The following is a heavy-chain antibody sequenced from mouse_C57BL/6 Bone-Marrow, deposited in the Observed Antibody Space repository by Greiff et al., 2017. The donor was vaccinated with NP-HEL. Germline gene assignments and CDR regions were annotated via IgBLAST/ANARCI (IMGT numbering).Heavy chain of an antibody. CDR2: ISNGGGST. V-gene: IGHV5-12*01. J-gene: IGHJ3*01. CDR1: GFTFSDYY. CDR3: ARLAPFAY. Sequence: EVQGVESGGGLVQPGGSLKLSCAASGFTFSDYYMYWVRQTPEKRLEWVAYISNGGGSTYYPDTVKGRFTITRDNAKNTLYLQMSRLKSEDTAMYYCARLAPFAYWGQGTLVTVSA.